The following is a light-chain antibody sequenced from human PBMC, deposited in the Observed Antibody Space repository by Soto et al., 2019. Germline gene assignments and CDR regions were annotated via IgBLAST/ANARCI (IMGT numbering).Light chain of an antibody. CDR2: GAS. CDR3: EQYGSSPYT. J-gene: IGKJ2*01. V-gene: IGKV3-20*01. CDR1: QSVTSNS. Sequence: DIVLTQSPGTLSLSPGERVTLSCRASQSVTSNSLAWYQQKSGQAPRLLIFGASNRATGIPDRFSGSGSGTDFTLTINRLEPEDFAVYYCEQYGSSPYTFGQATKREI.